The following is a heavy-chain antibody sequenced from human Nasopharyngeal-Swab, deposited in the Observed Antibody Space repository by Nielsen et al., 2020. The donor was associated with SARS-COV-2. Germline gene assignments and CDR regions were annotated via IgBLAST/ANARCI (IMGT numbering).Heavy chain of an antibody. CDR1: GFTFDDYG. Sequence: GGSLRLSCAASGFTFDDYGMSWVRQATGKGLEWVSAIGTAGDIYYPGSVKGRFTISRENAKNSLYLQMNSLRAEDTAVYYCARGSGWLQSRGVDYWGQGTLVTVSS. CDR2: IGTAGDI. CDR3: ARGSGWLQSRGVDY. D-gene: IGHD5-24*01. J-gene: IGHJ4*02. V-gene: IGHV3-13*01.